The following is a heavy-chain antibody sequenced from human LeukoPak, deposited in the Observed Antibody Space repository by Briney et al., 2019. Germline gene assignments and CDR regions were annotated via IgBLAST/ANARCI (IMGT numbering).Heavy chain of an antibody. D-gene: IGHD3-22*01. CDR1: GFTFSSYA. V-gene: IGHV3-30-3*01. Sequence: GRSLRLSCAASGFTFSSYAMHWVRQAPGKGLEWVAVISYDGSNKYYADSVKGRFTISRDNSKNTLYLQMNSLRAEDTAVYYRARDPAGDSSGSVDYWGQGTLVTVSS. CDR3: ARDPAGDSSGSVDY. J-gene: IGHJ4*02. CDR2: ISYDGSNK.